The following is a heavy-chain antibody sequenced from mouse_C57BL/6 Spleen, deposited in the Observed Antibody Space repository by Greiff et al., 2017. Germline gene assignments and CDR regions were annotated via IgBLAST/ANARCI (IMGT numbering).Heavy chain of an antibody. J-gene: IGHJ3*01. D-gene: IGHD4-1*01. CDR3: TANWDVFAY. V-gene: IGHV1-15*01. CDR2: IDPETGGT. CDR1: GYTFTDYE. Sequence: QVQLKESGAELVRPGASVTLSCKASGYTFTDYEMHWVKQTPVHGLEWIGAIDPETGGTAYNQKFKGKAILTADKSSSTAYMELRSLTSEDSAVYYCTANWDVFAYWGQGTLVTVSA.